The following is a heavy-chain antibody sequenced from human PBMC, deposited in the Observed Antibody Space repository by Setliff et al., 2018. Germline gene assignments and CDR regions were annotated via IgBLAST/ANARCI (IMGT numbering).Heavy chain of an antibody. CDR3: AREVVVVKSAINYYYYMDV. D-gene: IGHD2-2*01. CDR1: QYTFTAYY. Sequence: SVKVSCKASQYTFTAYYLHWVRQAPGQGLEWMGGIIPNFGTTSYAQKFQGRVTITTGESTNTAYMELSSLRSDDTAVFYCAREVVVVKSAINYYYYMDVWGKGTTVTVSS. V-gene: IGHV1-69*05. CDR2: IIPNFGTT. J-gene: IGHJ6*03.